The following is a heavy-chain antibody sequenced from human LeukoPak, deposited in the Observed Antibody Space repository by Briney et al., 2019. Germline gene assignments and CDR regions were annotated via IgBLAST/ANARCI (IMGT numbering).Heavy chain of an antibody. J-gene: IGHJ5*02. D-gene: IGHD6-13*01. V-gene: IGHV4-4*07. CDR3: AREGGYSSSWYRRVLAWFDP. CDR2: IYTSGST. CDR1: GGSISRYY. Sequence: SETLSLTCTVSGGSISRYYWSWIRQPAGKGLEWIGRIYTSGSTNYNPSLKSRVTMSVDTSKNQFSLKLSSVTAADTAVYYCAREGGYSSSWYRRVLAWFDPWGQGTLVTVSS.